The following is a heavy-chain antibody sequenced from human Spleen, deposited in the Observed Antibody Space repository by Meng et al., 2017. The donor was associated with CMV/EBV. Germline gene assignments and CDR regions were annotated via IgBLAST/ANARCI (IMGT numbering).Heavy chain of an antibody. D-gene: IGHD6-13*01. Sequence: GESLKISCKTSGYSFSSYWIGWVRQMPGKGLECMGIIWPGDSDTRYSPSFQGQVIISADKSIYTAYLQWSSLKASDTAVYFCARGPYSSSPPHYDVGMDVWGQGTTVTVSS. V-gene: IGHV5-51*01. CDR3: ARGPYSSSPPHYDVGMDV. J-gene: IGHJ6*02. CDR1: GYSFSSYW. CDR2: IWPGDSDT.